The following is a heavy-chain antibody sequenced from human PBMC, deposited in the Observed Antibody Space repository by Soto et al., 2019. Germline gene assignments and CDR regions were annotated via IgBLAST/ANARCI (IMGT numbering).Heavy chain of an antibody. CDR3: ARRWGRTFDY. D-gene: IGHD7-27*01. CDR2: IYYSGST. CDR1: GGSISSYY. V-gene: IGHV4-59*08. Sequence: SETLSLTCTVSGGSISSYYWSWIRQPPGKGLEWIGYIYYSGSTNYNPSLKSRVTISVDTSKNQFSLKLSSVTAADTAVYYCARRWGRTFDYWXQGTLVTVSS. J-gene: IGHJ4*02.